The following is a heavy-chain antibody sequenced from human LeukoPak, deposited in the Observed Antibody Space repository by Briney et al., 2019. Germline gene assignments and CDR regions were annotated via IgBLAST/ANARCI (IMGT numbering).Heavy chain of an antibody. J-gene: IGHJ4*02. D-gene: IGHD1-7*01. CDR1: GGSISSGGYY. CDR2: IYYSGST. CDR3: ARVSHWNSRAGSSYYFDY. V-gene: IGHV4-31*03. Sequence: PSQTLSLTCTVSGGSISSGGYYWSWIRQHPGKGLEWIGYIYYSGSTYYNPSLKSRVTISVDTSKNQFSLKLSSVTAADTAVYYCARVSHWNSRAGSSYYFDYWGQGTLVTVSS.